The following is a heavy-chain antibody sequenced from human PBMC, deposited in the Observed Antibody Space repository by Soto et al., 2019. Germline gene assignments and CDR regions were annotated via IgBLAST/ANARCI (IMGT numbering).Heavy chain of an antibody. Sequence: QVQLVESGGGVVQPGRSLRLSCGASGFFFSSYAMHWVRQAPGKGLEWVALISYDGDSKYYTDSVRGRFTISRDNSKNTLYLQMNSLKPEDTATYYCARGGDGVRGVIIDYWGQGTLVTVSS. CDR1: GFFFSSYA. CDR3: ARGGDGVRGVIIDY. V-gene: IGHV3-30-3*01. D-gene: IGHD3-10*01. J-gene: IGHJ4*02. CDR2: ISYDGDSK.